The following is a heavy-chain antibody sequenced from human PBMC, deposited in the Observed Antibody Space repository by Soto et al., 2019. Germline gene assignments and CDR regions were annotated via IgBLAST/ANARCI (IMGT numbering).Heavy chain of an antibody. J-gene: IGHJ6*02. CDR1: GFTFTSFA. D-gene: IGHD3-3*01. CDR3: ARESPYDFWSGNYYYYGMDV. V-gene: IGHV3-72*01. Sequence: GGSLRLSCAASGFTFTSFAVSWVRQAPGKGLEWVGRTRNKANSYTTEYAASVKGRFTISRDDSKNSLYLQMNSLKTEDTAVYYCARESPYDFWSGNYYYYGMDVWGQGTTVTVSS. CDR2: TRNKANSYTT.